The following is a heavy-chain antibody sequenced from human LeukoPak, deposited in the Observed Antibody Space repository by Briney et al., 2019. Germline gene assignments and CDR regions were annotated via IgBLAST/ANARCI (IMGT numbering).Heavy chain of an antibody. D-gene: IGHD4-23*01. CDR3: ARDHDYGGNSPFDY. V-gene: IGHV3-33*01. CDR1: GFTFSSYG. Sequence: GRSLRLSCAASGFTFSSYGMHWVRQAPGKGLEWVAVIWYDGSNKYYADSVKGRFTISRDNSKNTLYLQMNSLRAGDTAVYYCARDHDYGGNSPFDYWGQGTLVTVSS. CDR2: IWYDGSNK. J-gene: IGHJ4*02.